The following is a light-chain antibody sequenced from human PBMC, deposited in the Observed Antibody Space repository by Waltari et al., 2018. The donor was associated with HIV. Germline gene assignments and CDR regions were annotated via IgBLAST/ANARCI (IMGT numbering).Light chain of an antibody. CDR3: QQYGGSALFT. CDR2: GAA. V-gene: IGKV3-20*01. Sequence: ELVLTQSPGTVSLSPGERATLSCRASQSVSRNYVAWYQHKPGQAPRLLIYGAANRAAGIPDRFSVSGSGTDFTLTISRLEPEDFAVYYCQQYGGSALFTFGPGTKVEIK. CDR1: QSVSRNY. J-gene: IGKJ3*01.